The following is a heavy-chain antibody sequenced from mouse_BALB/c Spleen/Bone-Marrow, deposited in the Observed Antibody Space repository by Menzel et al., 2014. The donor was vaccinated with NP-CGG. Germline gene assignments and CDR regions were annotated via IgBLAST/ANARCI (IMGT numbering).Heavy chain of an antibody. CDR3: AGGWLPSYAMDY. CDR1: GFNIKDTY. Sequence: EVKLVESGAELVKPGASVKLSCTASGFNIKDTYMHWVKQRPEQCLEWIGRIDPANGNTKYDPKFQGKATITADTYSNTAYLQLSSLTSEDTAVYYCAGGWLPSYAMDYWGQGTSVTVSS. V-gene: IGHV14-3*02. CDR2: IDPANGNT. D-gene: IGHD2-2*01. J-gene: IGHJ4*01.